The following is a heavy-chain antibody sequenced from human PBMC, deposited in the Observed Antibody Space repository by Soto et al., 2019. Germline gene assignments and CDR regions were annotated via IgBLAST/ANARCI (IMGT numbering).Heavy chain of an antibody. V-gene: IGHV3-15*01. CDR2: IKSKTDGGTT. J-gene: IGHJ4*02. D-gene: IGHD4-17*01. Sequence: GGSLRLSCAASGFTFSNAWMSWVRQAPGKGLELVGRIKSKTDGGTTDYAAPVKGRFTISRDDSKNTLYLQMNSLKTEDTAVYYCTTKEYGDPGESFDYWGQGTLVTVSS. CDR3: TTKEYGDPGESFDY. CDR1: GFTFSNAW.